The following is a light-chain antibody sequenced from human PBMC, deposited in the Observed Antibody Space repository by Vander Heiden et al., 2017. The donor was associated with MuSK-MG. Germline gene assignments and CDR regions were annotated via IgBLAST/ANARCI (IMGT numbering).Light chain of an antibody. CDR2: GNI. V-gene: IGLV1-40*01. J-gene: IGLJ1*01. Sequence: QSVLTQPPSVSGAPGQGVPISCTGSSSNIGAGYDVHWYQQVPGAAPKLRSYGNINRPSGVPDRFSGSKSGASASLAITGLQPEDEADYDCQSHDSSLSAYVCGTGTKV. CDR1: SSNIGAGYD. CDR3: QSHDSSLSAYV.